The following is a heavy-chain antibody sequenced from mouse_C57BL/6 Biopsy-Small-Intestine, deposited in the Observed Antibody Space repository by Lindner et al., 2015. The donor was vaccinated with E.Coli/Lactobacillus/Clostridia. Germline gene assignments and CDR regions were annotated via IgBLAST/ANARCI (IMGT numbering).Heavy chain of an antibody. CDR2: IWSDGSA. CDR1: GFSLTSYG. CDR3: ARQEDGYYVFTY. V-gene: IGHV2-6-1*01. J-gene: IGHJ3*01. D-gene: IGHD2-3*01. Sequence: VQLQESGPGLVAPSQSLSITCTVSGFSLTSYGVHWVRQPPGKGLEWLVVIWSDGSATYNSALKSRLSISKDNSKSQVFLKMNSLQIDDTAMYYCARQEDGYYVFTYWGQGTLVTVSA.